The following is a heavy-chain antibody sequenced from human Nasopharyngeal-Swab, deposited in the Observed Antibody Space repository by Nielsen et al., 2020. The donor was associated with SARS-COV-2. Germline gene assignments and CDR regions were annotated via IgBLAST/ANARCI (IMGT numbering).Heavy chain of an antibody. Sequence: GESLKISCAASGFTFCNAWMSWVRQAPGKGLEWVGRIKSKTDGGTTDYAAPVKGRFTISRDDSKNTLYLQMNSLKTEDTAVYYCTTVWGVVGATPFDYWGQGTLVTVSS. CDR2: IKSKTDGGTT. V-gene: IGHV3-15*01. J-gene: IGHJ4*02. CDR3: TTVWGVVGATPFDY. CDR1: GFTFCNAW. D-gene: IGHD1-26*01.